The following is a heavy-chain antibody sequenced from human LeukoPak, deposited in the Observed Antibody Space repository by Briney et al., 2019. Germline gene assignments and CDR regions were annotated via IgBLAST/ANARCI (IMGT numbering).Heavy chain of an antibody. J-gene: IGHJ4*02. Sequence: GGSLRLSCAASGFTFSSYAMSWVRQAPGKGLEWVSAISGSGGSTYYADSVKGRFTISRDNSKNTLYLQMNSLRAEDTAVYYCAKPPDAYDYYDSSGPLYYFDYWGQGTLVTVSS. V-gene: IGHV3-23*01. CDR3: AKPPDAYDYYDSSGPLYYFDY. CDR2: ISGSGGST. D-gene: IGHD3-22*01. CDR1: GFTFSSYA.